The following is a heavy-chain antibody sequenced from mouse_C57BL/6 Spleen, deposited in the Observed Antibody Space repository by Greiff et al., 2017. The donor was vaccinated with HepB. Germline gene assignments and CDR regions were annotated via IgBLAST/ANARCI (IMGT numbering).Heavy chain of an antibody. CDR2: IYPSDSET. D-gene: IGHD1-1*01. CDR1: GYTFTSYW. CDR3: ARSNYGSSSAWFAY. J-gene: IGHJ3*01. Sequence: QVQLQQPGAELVRPGSSVKLSCKASGYTFTSYWMDWVKQRPGQGLEWIGNIYPSDSETHYNQKFKDKATFTVDKSSSTAYMQLNSLTSEDSAVYCCARSNYGSSSAWFAYWGQGTLVTVSA. V-gene: IGHV1-61*01.